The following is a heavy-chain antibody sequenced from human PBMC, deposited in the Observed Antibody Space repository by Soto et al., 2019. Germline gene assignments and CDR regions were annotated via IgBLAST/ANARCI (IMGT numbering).Heavy chain of an antibody. V-gene: IGHV1-69*13. CDR3: ARSGDDSSGYYWGYFDY. CDR1: GGTFSSYA. CDR2: IIPIFGTA. Sequence: ASVKVSCKASGGTFSSYAISWVRQAPGQGLEWMGGIIPIFGTANYAQKFQGRVTITADESTSTAYMELSSLRYEDTAVYYCARSGDDSSGYYWGYFDYWGQGTLVTVSS. J-gene: IGHJ4*02. D-gene: IGHD3-22*01.